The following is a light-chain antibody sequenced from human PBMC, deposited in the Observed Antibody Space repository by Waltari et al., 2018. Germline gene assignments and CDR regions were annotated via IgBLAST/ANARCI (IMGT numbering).Light chain of an antibody. J-gene: IGKJ2*01. V-gene: IGKV1-39*01. CDR3: QQSYSTLRT. CDR1: QSISSY. CDR2: AAS. Sequence: DIQMTQSPSSLSASVGDRVTITCRASQSISSYLNWYQQNPGKAPKLLIYAASTLQSGVPSRFSGSGSGTDFTLTISSLQPEDFATYYCQQSYSTLRTFGQGTKLEI.